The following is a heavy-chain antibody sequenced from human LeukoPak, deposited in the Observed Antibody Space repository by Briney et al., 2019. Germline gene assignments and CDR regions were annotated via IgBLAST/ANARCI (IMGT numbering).Heavy chain of an antibody. D-gene: IGHD3-10*01. CDR2: SSGDGAST. J-gene: IGHJ3*01. V-gene: IGHV3-23*01. CDR1: GLTFAIHA. Sequence: SLKLSCAASGLTFAIHAMTWAPQAPGKGLEWGSESSGDGASTHYAESVKGQFTISRDNSQNTLFLQMNSLRVEDTAIYYCAKDSYVSGRPLHTFDVWGQGTMVTVSS. CDR3: AKDSYVSGRPLHTFDV.